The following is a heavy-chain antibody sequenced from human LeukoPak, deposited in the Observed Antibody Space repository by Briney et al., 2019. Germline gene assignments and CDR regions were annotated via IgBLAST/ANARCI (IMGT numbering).Heavy chain of an antibody. J-gene: IGHJ4*02. CDR3: VRDVDI. CDR1: GFIFSNFW. Sequence: GGSLRLSRTGSGFIFSNFWMGWARQGPGKGLQWVASINRDGSEKHPVDSVKGRFTISRDNAKNSVYLQMNGLTVEDTAVYYCVRDVDIWGQGTLVTVSS. D-gene: IGHD5-24*01. V-gene: IGHV3-7*01. CDR2: INRDGSEK.